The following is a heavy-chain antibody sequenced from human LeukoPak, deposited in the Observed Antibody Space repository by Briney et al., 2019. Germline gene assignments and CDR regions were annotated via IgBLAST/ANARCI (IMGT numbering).Heavy chain of an antibody. J-gene: IGHJ4*02. CDR1: GASITSDIFY. D-gene: IGHD4-23*01. CDR3: GKVGGNTNS. V-gene: IGHV4-30-4*01. CDR2: IHNSRGT. Sequence: PSETLSLTCTVSGASITSDIFYWNWIRQSPGKGLEWIGAIHNSRGTSYNPSLESRLTISVDPSENKFFLEMTSVTDADTATYYCGKVGGNTNSWGQGTLVTVSS.